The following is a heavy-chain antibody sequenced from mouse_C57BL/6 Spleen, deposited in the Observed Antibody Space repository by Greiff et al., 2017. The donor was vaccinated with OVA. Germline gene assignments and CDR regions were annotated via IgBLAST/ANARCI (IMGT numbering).Heavy chain of an antibody. CDR1: GYTFTSYW. CDR3: AVYCGSSPYYFDY. CDR2: IYPSDSET. V-gene: IGHV1-61*01. J-gene: IGHJ2*01. D-gene: IGHD1-1*01. Sequence: QVQLQQPGAELVRPGSSVKLSCKASGYTFTSYWMDWVKQRPGQGLEWIGNIYPSDSETHYNQKFKDKATLTVDKSSSTAYMQLSSLTSEDSAVYYCAVYCGSSPYYFDYWGQGTTLTVSS.